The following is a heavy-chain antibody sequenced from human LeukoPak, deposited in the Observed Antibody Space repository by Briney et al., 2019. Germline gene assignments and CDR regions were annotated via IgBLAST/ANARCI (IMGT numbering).Heavy chain of an antibody. D-gene: IGHD5-24*01. CDR2: ISGSGGST. V-gene: IGHV3-23*01. J-gene: IGHJ4*02. Sequence: GGSLRLSCAASGFTFSSYSMNWVRQAPGKGLEWVSVISGSGGSTYYADSVKGRFTISRDNSKNTLYLQMNSLRAEDTAVYYCAKDRRDGYGDYWGQGTLVTVSS. CDR3: AKDRRDGYGDY. CDR1: GFTFSSYS.